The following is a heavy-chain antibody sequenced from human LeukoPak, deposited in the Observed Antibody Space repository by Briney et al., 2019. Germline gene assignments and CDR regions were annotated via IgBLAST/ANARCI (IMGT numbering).Heavy chain of an antibody. J-gene: IGHJ6*03. CDR1: GGSISSSSYY. V-gene: IGHV4-39*07. Sequence: SETLSLTCTVSGGSISSSSYYWGWIRQPPGKGLEWIGSIYYSGSTYYNPSLKSRVTISVDTSKNQFSLKLSSVTAADTAVYYCARDYRDYVWGSYRLTYYYYYYMDVWGKGTTVTVSS. CDR2: IYYSGST. D-gene: IGHD3-16*02. CDR3: ARDYRDYVWGSYRLTYYYYYYMDV.